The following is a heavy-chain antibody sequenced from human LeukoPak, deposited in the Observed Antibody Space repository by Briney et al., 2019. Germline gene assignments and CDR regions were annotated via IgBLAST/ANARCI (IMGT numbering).Heavy chain of an antibody. CDR2: INPSGGST. CDR1: GYTFTSYY. V-gene: IGHV1-46*01. J-gene: IGHJ3*02. CDR3: ARGPAYSSSLIGAFDI. D-gene: IGHD6-13*01. Sequence: ASVKVSCKASGYTFTSYYMHWVRQAPGQGLEWMGIINPSGGSTSYAQKFQGRVTMTTDTSTSTAYMELRSLRSDDTAVYYCARGPAYSSSLIGAFDIWGQGTMVTVSS.